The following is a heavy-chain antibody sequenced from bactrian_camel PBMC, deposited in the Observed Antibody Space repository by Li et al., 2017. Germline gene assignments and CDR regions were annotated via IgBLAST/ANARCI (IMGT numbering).Heavy chain of an antibody. CDR2: YYTGGGYR. CDR1: RDFDDANA. Sequence: GGSVQLGGSLTLACVASRDFDDANAEWGWFRQAPGKEREGIAGYYTGGGYRWYDDSVKGRFTISRDNAKNTVYLQMDALKSEDTALYSCCTDRMVGHCGRGTQVTVS. V-gene: IGHV3S1*01. J-gene: IGHJ4*01. CDR3: CTDRMVGH. D-gene: IGHD5*01.